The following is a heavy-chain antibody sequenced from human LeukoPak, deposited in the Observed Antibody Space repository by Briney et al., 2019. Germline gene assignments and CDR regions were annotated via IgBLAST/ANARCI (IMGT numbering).Heavy chain of an antibody. Sequence: GGSLRLSCAASGFTVSNNYISWVRQPPGKGPEWVSVTYGGGSTYINSVKSRFTISTVDSNNTLYLQMNSLRGEDTAVYFCARDLNVWGQETLVTVSS. CDR1: GFTVSNNY. J-gene: IGHJ4*02. CDR3: ARDLNV. D-gene: IGHD2-8*01. CDR2: TYGGGST. V-gene: IGHV3-53*01.